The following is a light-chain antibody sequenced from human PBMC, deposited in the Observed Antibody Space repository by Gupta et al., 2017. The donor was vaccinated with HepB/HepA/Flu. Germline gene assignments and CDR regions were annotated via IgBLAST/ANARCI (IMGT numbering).Light chain of an antibody. CDR2: GAS. J-gene: IGKJ4*01. Sequence: DIQMTQSPSSLSASVGDRVTITCRASQDIRNFLAWYQQKPGKVPELLIYGASTLQSGVPSRFSGRGSGTDFTLTSNSLQPEDVASYYWQKDDGAPFFGGGTTVEIK. CDR3: QKDDGAPF. CDR1: QDIRNF. V-gene: IGKV1-27*01.